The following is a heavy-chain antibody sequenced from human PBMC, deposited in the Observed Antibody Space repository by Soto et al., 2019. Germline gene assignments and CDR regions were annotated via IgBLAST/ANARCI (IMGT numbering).Heavy chain of an antibody. Sequence: SVKVSCKASGGTFSSYAISWVRQAPGQGLEWMGGIIPIFGTANYAQKFQGRVTITADESTSTAYMELSSLRSEDTAVYYCARDXAYYYDSSGYPRGYFDYWGQGTLVTVSS. V-gene: IGHV1-69*13. J-gene: IGHJ4*02. D-gene: IGHD3-22*01. CDR1: GGTFSSYA. CDR3: ARDXAYYYDSSGYPRGYFDY. CDR2: IIPIFGTA.